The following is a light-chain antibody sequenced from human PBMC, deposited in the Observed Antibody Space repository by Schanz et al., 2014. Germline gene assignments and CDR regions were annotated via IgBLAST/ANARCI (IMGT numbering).Light chain of an antibody. Sequence: QSALTQPASVSGSPGQSITISCTGTTSDVGFYNLVSWYQQHPAKAPKLMIYEVSKRPSGVPDRFSGSKSGNTASLTVSGLQAEDEADYHCSSHTAITTAVVFGGGTKLTVL. J-gene: IGLJ2*01. CDR2: EVS. CDR3: SSHTAITTAVV. CDR1: TSDVGFYNL. V-gene: IGLV2-14*02.